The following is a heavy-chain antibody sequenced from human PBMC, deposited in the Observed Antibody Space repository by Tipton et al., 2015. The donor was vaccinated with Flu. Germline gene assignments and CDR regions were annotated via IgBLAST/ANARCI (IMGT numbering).Heavy chain of an antibody. V-gene: IGHV4-38-2*01. CDR2: VHQAGST. Sequence: LRLSCSVSGDSIGSRYFWGWIRQPPGKGLEWIGNVHQAGSTYYNPSLRSRVTISVDTAKNQFSQRLSSVTAADTAVYYCARSTYYYGSGSSDYWGQGTLVTVSS. D-gene: IGHD3-10*01. J-gene: IGHJ4*02. CDR3: ARSTYYYGSGSSDY. CDR1: GDSIGSRYF.